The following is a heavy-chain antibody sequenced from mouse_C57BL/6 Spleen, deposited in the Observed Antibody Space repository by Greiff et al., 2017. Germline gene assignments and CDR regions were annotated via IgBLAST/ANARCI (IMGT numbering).Heavy chain of an antibody. D-gene: IGHD1-1*01. V-gene: IGHV1-22*01. CDR1: GYTFTDYN. Sequence: DVKLQQSGPELVKPGASVKMSCKASGYTFTDYNMHWVKQSHGKSLEWIGYINPNNGGTSYNQKFKGKATLTVNKSSSTAYMELRSLTSEDSAVYYCARPVVPYYAMDYWGQGTSVTVSS. CDR2: INPNNGGT. CDR3: ARPVVPYYAMDY. J-gene: IGHJ4*01.